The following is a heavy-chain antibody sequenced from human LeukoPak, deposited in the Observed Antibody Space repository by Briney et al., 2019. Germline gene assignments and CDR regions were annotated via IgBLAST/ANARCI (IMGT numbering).Heavy chain of an antibody. Sequence: PSETLSLTCAVYGGSFSGYYWSWIRQPPGKGLEWIGEINHSGSTNYNPSPKSRVTISVDTSKNQFSLKLSSVTAADTAVYYCARSGYCSGGSCHQPFDYWGQGTLVTVSS. V-gene: IGHV4-34*01. CDR3: ARSGYCSGGSCHQPFDY. CDR1: GGSFSGYY. D-gene: IGHD2-15*01. J-gene: IGHJ4*02. CDR2: INHSGST.